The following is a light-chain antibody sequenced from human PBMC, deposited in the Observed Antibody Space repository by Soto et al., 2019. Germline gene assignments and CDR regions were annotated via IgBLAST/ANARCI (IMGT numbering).Light chain of an antibody. CDR1: QGLVYSDGNTY. V-gene: IGKV2-30*01. J-gene: IGKJ2*01. CDR2: KVS. Sequence: EVVMTQSPRNLPVTLGQPASISCWSSQGLVYSDGNTYLNWFQQRPGHSPMRLLYKVSFLDSGVPDRFSGSGSGTAFTLTISRVEAEDVGIYYCMQATHWPPYTFGQGTKLEIK. CDR3: MQATHWPPYT.